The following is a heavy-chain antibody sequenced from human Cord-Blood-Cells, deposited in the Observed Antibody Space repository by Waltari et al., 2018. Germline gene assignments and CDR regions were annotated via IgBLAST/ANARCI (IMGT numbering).Heavy chain of an antibody. J-gene: IGHJ3*02. CDR1: GYTLTELS. Sequence: QVQLVQSGAEVKKPGASVKVSGKVSGYTLTELSMHWVRQAPGKGLEWMGGFNPEDVETIYAQKFQGRVTMTEDTSTDTAYMELSSLRSEDTAVYYCATEARIAAYDAFDIWGQGTMVTVSS. D-gene: IGHD6-13*01. CDR2: FNPEDVET. V-gene: IGHV1-24*01. CDR3: ATEARIAAYDAFDI.